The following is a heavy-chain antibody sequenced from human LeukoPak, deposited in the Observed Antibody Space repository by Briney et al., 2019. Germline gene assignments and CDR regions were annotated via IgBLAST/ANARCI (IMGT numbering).Heavy chain of an antibody. Sequence: GRSLRLSCAASGFTFSSHWLHRVRQAPGKGLLWVSRINGDGSFTIYGDSVKRRFTVSRDNAKNTLYLQMNSLNAEDTAVYYCTRGGPLDFWGHGTLVTVSS. CDR1: GFTFSSHW. CDR2: INGDGSFT. J-gene: IGHJ4*01. CDR3: TRGGPLDF. V-gene: IGHV3-74*01.